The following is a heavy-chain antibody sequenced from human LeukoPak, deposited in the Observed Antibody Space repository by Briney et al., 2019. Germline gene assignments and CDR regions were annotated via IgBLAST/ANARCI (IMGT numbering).Heavy chain of an antibody. V-gene: IGHV4-59*01. J-gene: IGHJ4*02. CDR2: IYYSGTT. Sequence: PGGSLRLSCAASGFTLSRYSMNWIRQPPGKGLEWIGYIYYSGTTNYNPSLNSRVTISVDTSKNQFSLKLSSVTAADTAVYYCARSDGYSHFDYWGQGTLVTVSS. CDR1: GFTLSRYS. CDR3: ARSDGYSHFDY. D-gene: IGHD5-24*01.